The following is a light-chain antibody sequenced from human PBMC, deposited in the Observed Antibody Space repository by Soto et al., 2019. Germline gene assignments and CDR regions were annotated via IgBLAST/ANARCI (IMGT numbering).Light chain of an antibody. CDR2: EGS. Sequence: QSALTQPASVSGSPGQSITISCTGNSSDVGSYNLVSWYQQHPGKAPKLMIYEGSKRPSGVSNRFSGSKSGNTASLTISGLQAEYEADYYCCSYAGSSTLSYVFGTGTKLSVL. J-gene: IGLJ1*01. CDR1: SSDVGSYNL. V-gene: IGLV2-23*01. CDR3: CSYAGSSTLSYV.